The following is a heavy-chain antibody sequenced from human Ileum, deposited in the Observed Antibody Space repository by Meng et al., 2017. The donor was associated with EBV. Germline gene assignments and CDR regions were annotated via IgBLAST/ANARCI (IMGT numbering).Heavy chain of an antibody. CDR1: GYTFSRNA. J-gene: IGHJ4*02. CDR3: ARDSGYTRSWSGDY. D-gene: IGHD6-13*01. CDR2: ISTNTGNP. V-gene: IGHV7-4-1*02. Sequence: QACSEVNQPGASVKVSRKASGYTFSRNAINWLRQAPGQGLEWMGWISTNTGNPTYAQGFAGRFVFSLDTSVSTAYLQISGLKAEDTAIYYCARDSGYTRSWSGDYWGQGTLVTVSS.